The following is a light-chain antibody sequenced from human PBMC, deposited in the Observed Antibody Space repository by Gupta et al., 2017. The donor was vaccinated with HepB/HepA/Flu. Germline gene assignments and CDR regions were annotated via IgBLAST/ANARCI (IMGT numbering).Light chain of an antibody. CDR3: QQYKTYPLT. CDR2: QAS. J-gene: IGKJ2*01. Sequence: IQMTQSPSTLASSVGDRVTITCRASHDISTWLAWYQQKPGKAPKLLIYQASNLESGVPSRFSGSGSGTEFTLTISSLQPDDFATYYCQQYKTYPLTFGQGTKVEIK. V-gene: IGKV1-5*03. CDR1: HDISTW.